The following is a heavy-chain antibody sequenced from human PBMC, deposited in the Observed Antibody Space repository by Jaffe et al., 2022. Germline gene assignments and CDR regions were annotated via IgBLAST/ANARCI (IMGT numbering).Heavy chain of an antibody. CDR2: IRSKAYGGTT. Sequence: EVQLVESGGGLVQPGRSLRLSCTASGFTFGDYAMSWFRQAPGKGLEWVGFIRSKAYGGTTEYAASVKGRFTISRDDSKSIAYLQMNSLKTEDTAVYYCTRDYFGLHLGELSLAVDYWGQGTLVTVSS. CDR1: GFTFGDYA. D-gene: IGHD3-16*02. J-gene: IGHJ4*02. CDR3: TRDYFGLHLGELSLAVDY. V-gene: IGHV3-49*03.